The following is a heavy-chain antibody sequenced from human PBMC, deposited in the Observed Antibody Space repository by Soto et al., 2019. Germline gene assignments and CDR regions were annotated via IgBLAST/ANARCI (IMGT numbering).Heavy chain of an antibody. CDR2: ISAYNGNT. Sequence: ASVKVSCKASGYTFTSYGISWVRQAPGQGLEWMGWISAYNGNTNYAQKLQGSVTMTTDTSTSTAYMELRSLRSDDTAVYYCAIASTSRGYSGYGDAFDIWGQGTMVTVS. D-gene: IGHD5-12*01. CDR1: GYTFTSYG. J-gene: IGHJ3*02. CDR3: AIASTSRGYSGYGDAFDI. V-gene: IGHV1-18*01.